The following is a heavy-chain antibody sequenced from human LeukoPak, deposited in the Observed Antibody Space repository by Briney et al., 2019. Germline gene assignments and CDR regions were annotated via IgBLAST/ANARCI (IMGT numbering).Heavy chain of an antibody. Sequence: ASVKVSCKASGYTFTSYDINWARQATGQGLEWMGWMNPNSGNTGYAQKFQGRVTMTRNTSISTAYMELSSLRSEDTAVYYYARGPRSGWNDVWFDPWGQGTLVTVSS. CDR1: GYTFTSYD. J-gene: IGHJ5*02. D-gene: IGHD1-1*01. CDR2: MNPNSGNT. V-gene: IGHV1-8*01. CDR3: ARGPRSGWNDVWFDP.